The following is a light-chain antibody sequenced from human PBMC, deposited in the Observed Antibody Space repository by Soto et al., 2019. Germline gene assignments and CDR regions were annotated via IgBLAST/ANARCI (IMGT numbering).Light chain of an antibody. Sequence: EIVLTQSPGTLSLSPGERATLSCRASQSLSSSYLAWYQQKPGQPPRLLMYGASSRATGIPDRFSGSGSVTDFTLTISRLEPEDFAVYYCQQYGSSPLTFGQGTKVDSK. CDR1: QSLSSSY. CDR3: QQYGSSPLT. J-gene: IGKJ1*01. V-gene: IGKV3-20*01. CDR2: GAS.